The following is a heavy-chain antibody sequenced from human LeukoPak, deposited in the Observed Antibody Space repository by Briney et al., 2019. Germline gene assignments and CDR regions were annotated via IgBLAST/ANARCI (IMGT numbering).Heavy chain of an antibody. Sequence: GRSLRLSCAVSAFAFSYYGMHWVRQAPGKGLEWVAVIWANGNDKYYADSVKGRFAISRDNSKNTLYLQMNSLRAEDTAVYYCARALVFGGVSWFDPWGQGTLVTVSS. J-gene: IGHJ5*02. CDR3: ARALVFGGVSWFDP. CDR1: AFAFSYYG. V-gene: IGHV3-33*01. CDR2: IWANGNDK. D-gene: IGHD3-16*01.